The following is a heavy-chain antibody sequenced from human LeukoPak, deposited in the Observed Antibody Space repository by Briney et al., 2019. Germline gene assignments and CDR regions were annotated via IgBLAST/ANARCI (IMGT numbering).Heavy chain of an antibody. CDR3: ARLHIVVVTANDAFDI. J-gene: IGHJ3*02. Sequence: GESLKISCKGSGYSFTSYWIGWVRQMPGKGLEWMGIIYPGDPDTRYSPSFQGQVTISADKSISTAYLQWSSLKASDTAMYYCARLHIVVVTANDAFDIWGQGTMVTVSS. V-gene: IGHV5-51*01. D-gene: IGHD2-21*02. CDR2: IYPGDPDT. CDR1: GYSFTSYW.